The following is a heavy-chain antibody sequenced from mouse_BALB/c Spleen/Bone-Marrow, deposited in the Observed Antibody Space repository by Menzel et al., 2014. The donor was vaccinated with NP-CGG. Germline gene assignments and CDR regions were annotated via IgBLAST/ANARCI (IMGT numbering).Heavy chain of an antibody. CDR2: ISYSGAT. V-gene: IGHV3-2*02. CDR1: VYSITSDYA. J-gene: IGHJ2*01. CDR3: ARGSYYFDY. D-gene: IGHD3-1*01. Sequence: VQLQQSGPGLVKPSQTLSLTCTVTVYSITSDYALNWIRQFPGNKLEWMGYISYSGATTYNPSLKSRTSITRDTSKNQFFLQLNSVNTEDTATYYCARGSYYFDYWGQGTTLTVSS.